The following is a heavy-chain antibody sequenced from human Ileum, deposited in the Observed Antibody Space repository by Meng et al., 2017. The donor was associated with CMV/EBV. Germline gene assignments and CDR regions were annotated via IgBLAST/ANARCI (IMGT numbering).Heavy chain of an antibody. D-gene: IGHD1-14*01. CDR1: GYTFTSYY. J-gene: IGHJ4*02. CDR3: VRDGQWMVPTWYKFDY. V-gene: IGHV1-46*01. CDR2: INPSGGSA. Sequence: QVQLVQSGAEVKKPGASVKVSCKASGYTFTSYYIHWVRQAPGQGLEWMGIINPSGGSASYAQKFQGRVTMTSDTSTSTVYMGLSSLRSEDTAIYYCVRDGQWMVPTWYKFDYWGQGTLVTVSS.